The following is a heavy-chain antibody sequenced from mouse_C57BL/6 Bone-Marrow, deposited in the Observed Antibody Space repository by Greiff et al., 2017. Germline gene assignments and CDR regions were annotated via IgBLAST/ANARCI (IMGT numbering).Heavy chain of an antibody. Sequence: QVQLQQPGAELVKPGASVKLSCKASGYTFTSYWMHWVKQRPGQGLEWIGMINPNSGSTNYNEKFKSKATLTVAKSSSTAYLQLSSLTSEASAVYYCARSRNYSGSIDFDYWGQGTTLTVSS. V-gene: IGHV1-64*01. CDR1: GYTFTSYW. CDR3: ARSRNYSGSIDFDY. J-gene: IGHJ2*01. D-gene: IGHD1-1*01. CDR2: INPNSGST.